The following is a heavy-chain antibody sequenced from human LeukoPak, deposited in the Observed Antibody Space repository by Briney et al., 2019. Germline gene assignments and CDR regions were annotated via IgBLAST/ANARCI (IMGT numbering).Heavy chain of an antibody. D-gene: IGHD4-23*01. J-gene: IGHJ1*01. V-gene: IGHV3-33*01. CDR3: ARDGGNRGIGAFQH. Sequence: PGRSLRLSCAASGFTFSSYGMHWVRQAPGKGLEWVAVIWYDGSNKYYADSVKGRFTISRDNSKNTLYLQTNSLRAEDTAVYYCARDGGNRGIGAFQHWGQGTLVTVSS. CDR2: IWYDGSNK. CDR1: GFTFSSYG.